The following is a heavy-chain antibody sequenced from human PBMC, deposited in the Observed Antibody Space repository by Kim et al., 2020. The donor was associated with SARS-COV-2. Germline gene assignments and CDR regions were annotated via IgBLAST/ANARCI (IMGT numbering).Heavy chain of an antibody. CDR2: INSDESST. CDR1: GFTFSTYW. D-gene: IGHD6-6*01. Sequence: GGSLRLSCAASGFTFSTYWIHWVRQAPGKGLVWVSRINSDESSTNYADSVKGRFTISRDNAKNTLYLQMNSLRAEDTAIYYCARGVAARPGTMDVWGPGTTVTVSS. J-gene: IGHJ6*02. V-gene: IGHV3-74*01. CDR3: ARGVAARPGTMDV.